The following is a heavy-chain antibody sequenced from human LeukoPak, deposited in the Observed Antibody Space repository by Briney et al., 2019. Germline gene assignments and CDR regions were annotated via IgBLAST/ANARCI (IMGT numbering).Heavy chain of an antibody. CDR2: IYTSGSI. V-gene: IGHV4-4*07. CDR3: ARMVIAAAGSGDFDY. J-gene: IGHJ4*02. D-gene: IGHD6-13*01. Sequence: SETLSLTCTVSGGSISSYYWSWIRQPAGKGLEWIGRIYTSGSITYNPSLKSRVSMSVDTSKNQFSLKLSSVTAADTAVYYCARMVIAAAGSGDFDYWGQGTLVTVSS. CDR1: GGSISSYY.